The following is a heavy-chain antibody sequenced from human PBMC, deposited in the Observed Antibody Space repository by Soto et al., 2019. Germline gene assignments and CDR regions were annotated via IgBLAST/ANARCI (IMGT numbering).Heavy chain of an antibody. CDR2: IDPSDSYT. J-gene: IGHJ6*02. D-gene: IGHD5-18*01. CDR1: GYSFTSYW. Sequence: LKISCKGSGYSFTSYWISWVRQMPGKGLEWMGRIDPSDSYTNYSPSFQGHVTISADKSISTAYLQWSSLKASDTAMYYCARQYGYSYGSYYYYGMDVWGQGTTVTVSS. CDR3: ARQYGYSYGSYYYYGMDV. V-gene: IGHV5-10-1*01.